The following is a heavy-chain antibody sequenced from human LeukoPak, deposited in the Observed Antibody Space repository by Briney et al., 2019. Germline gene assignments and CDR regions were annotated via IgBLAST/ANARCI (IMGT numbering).Heavy chain of an antibody. J-gene: IGHJ4*02. D-gene: IGHD5-18*01. CDR3: ARAVDTAMVF. CDR2: ISSSSSYI. CDR1: GFTFSSYS. V-gene: IGHV3-21*01. Sequence: GGSLRLSCAASGFTFSSYSMNWLRQAPGKGLEWVSSISSSSSYIYYADSVQGRFTISRDNAKHSLYLQMNSLRGEDTAVYYCARAVDTAMVFRGQGTLVTVSS.